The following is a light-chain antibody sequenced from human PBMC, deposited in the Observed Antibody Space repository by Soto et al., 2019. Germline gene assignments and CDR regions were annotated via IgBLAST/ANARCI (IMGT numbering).Light chain of an antibody. Sequence: EIVLTPSPGILSLSPVERATLSCRASQSVSGHLAWYQQRPGQAPRLLIYSVSSRATGIPDRFSGSGSGTDFTLTITRLEPEDFAVYYCQHYGTSLWTFGQGTKVDIK. V-gene: IGKV3-20*01. CDR2: SVS. CDR3: QHYGTSLWT. J-gene: IGKJ1*01. CDR1: QSVSGH.